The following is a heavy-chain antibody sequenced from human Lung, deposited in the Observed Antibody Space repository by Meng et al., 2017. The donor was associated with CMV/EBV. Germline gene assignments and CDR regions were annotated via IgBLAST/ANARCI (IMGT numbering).Heavy chain of an antibody. J-gene: IGHJ4*02. D-gene: IGHD6-19*01. CDR1: GFNFRTYS. Sequence: GESLKISCAASGFNFRTYSMNWVRQAPGKGLEWVSSISSSSTYIYYADSVKGRFTISRDNAKNSLYLQMNSLRAEDTAVYYCARETGSSGWYVTGYWGQGTLFTVPS. V-gene: IGHV3-21*01. CDR3: ARETGSSGWYVTGY. CDR2: ISSSSTYI.